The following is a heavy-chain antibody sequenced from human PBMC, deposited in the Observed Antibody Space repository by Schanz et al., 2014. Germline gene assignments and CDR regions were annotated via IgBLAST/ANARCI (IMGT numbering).Heavy chain of an antibody. Sequence: QVQLVQSGAEVKKPGSPVKVSCKASGGTFSSYTISWVRQAPGQGLEWMGRIIPILGIANYAQKFQGRVTITADKSANTAYMELRSLRSDDTAHYYCVRVPSRDVSFDLWGRGTLVTVSS. V-gene: IGHV1-69*04. CDR3: VRVPSRDVSFDL. J-gene: IGHJ2*01. D-gene: IGHD3-16*01. CDR2: IIPILGIA. CDR1: GGTFSSYT.